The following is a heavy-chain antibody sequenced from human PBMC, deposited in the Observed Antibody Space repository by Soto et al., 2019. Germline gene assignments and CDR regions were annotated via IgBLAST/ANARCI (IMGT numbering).Heavy chain of an antibody. J-gene: IGHJ3*02. Sequence: EVQLLESGGGLVQPGGSLRLSCAASGFTFSSYAMSWVRQAPGKGLEWVSAISGSGGSTYYADSVKGRFTISRDNSKNTLYLQINSLRAEDTAVYYCAKDINFGREPFDIWGQGTMVTVSS. CDR3: AKDINFGREPFDI. V-gene: IGHV3-23*01. CDR2: ISGSGGST. D-gene: IGHD1-26*01. CDR1: GFTFSSYA.